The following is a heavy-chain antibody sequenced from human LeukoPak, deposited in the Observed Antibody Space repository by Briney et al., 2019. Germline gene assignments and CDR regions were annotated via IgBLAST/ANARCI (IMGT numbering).Heavy chain of an antibody. D-gene: IGHD3-16*01. V-gene: IGHV3-48*04. CDR3: AGGVQGAGPFDY. J-gene: IGHJ4*02. Sequence: AGGSLRLSCAASGFTFSSYAMSWVRQAPGKGLEWISYISNSGTMIYYRDSVKGRFTVSRDNAQNSLYLQMNSLRAEDTALYYCAGGVQGAGPFDYWGQGSLVTVSS. CDR2: ISNSGTMI. CDR1: GFTFSSYA.